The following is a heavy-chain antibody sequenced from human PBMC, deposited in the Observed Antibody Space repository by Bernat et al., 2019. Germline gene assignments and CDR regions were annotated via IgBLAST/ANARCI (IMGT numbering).Heavy chain of an antibody. V-gene: IGHV4-31*03. CDR1: GGSISSGGYY. CDR2: IYYSGST. CDR3: ARVSVRGVINPFDY. J-gene: IGHJ4*02. Sequence: QVQLQESGPGLVKPSQTLSLTCTVSGGSISSGGYYWSWIRQHPGKGLEWIGYIYYSGSTYYNPSLKSRVTISVDTSKNQFALKLSSVTAADTAVYYCARVSVRGVINPFDYWGQGTLVTVSS. D-gene: IGHD3-10*01.